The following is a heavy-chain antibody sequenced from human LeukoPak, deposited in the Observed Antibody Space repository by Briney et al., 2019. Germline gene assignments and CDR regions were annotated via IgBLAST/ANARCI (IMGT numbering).Heavy chain of an antibody. D-gene: IGHD2-2*01. J-gene: IGHJ5*02. V-gene: IGHV4-59*08. CDR3: ARHGSASCPYT. CDR1: GGSISSYY. CDR2: IYSSGST. Sequence: SSETLSLTCTVSGGSISSYYWSWIRQPPGKGLEWIGYIYSSGSTNYNPSLKSRVTILVDTSKNQFSLNLTSVTAADTAVYYCARHGSASCPYTWGQRTLVTVSS.